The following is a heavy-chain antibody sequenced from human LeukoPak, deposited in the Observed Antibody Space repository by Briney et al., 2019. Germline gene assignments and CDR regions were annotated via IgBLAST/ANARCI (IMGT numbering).Heavy chain of an antibody. Sequence: PEGSLRLSCAASGFTSSSSAMHWVRQAPGKGLEWVAVISYDGSIKYYADSVKGRFTISRDNSKNTLYLQMNSLRAEDTAVYYCARDYYDTSGYYPWSYWGQGTLVTVSS. J-gene: IGHJ4*02. CDR2: ISYDGSIK. V-gene: IGHV3-30*04. CDR1: GFTSSSSA. D-gene: IGHD3-22*01. CDR3: ARDYYDTSGYYPWSY.